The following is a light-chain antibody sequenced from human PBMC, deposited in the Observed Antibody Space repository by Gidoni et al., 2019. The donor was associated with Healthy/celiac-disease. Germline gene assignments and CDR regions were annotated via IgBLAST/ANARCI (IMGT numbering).Light chain of an antibody. CDR3: QSYDSSLSGSNVV. CDR1: SSNVGAGYD. Sequence: QSVLPPPPSVSGAPGQRVTISCTGSSSNVGAGYDVHWYQQLPGTAPKLLIYGISNRPSGVPDRFSGSKSGTSASLAITGLQAEDEADYYCQSYDSSLSGSNVVFGGGTKLTVL. J-gene: IGLJ2*01. CDR2: GIS. V-gene: IGLV1-40*01.